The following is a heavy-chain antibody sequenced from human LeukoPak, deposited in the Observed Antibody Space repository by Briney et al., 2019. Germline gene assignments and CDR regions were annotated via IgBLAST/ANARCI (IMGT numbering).Heavy chain of an antibody. J-gene: IGHJ4*02. CDR3: ARVHTLGVYFDY. CDR2: VHYTGKT. V-gene: IGHV4-59*01. D-gene: IGHD3-16*01. Sequence: SETLSLTCTVSGDSISSSYWSWIRQPPGKRLEWVGYVHYTGKTNYNPSLNNRATISVDMSKNQFSLTLTSVTLADTAVYYCARVHTLGVYFDYWGQGTLVTVSS. CDR1: GDSISSSY.